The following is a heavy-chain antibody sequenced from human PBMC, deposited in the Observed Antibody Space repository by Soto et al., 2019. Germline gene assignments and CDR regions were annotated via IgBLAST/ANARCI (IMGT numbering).Heavy chain of an antibody. CDR1: GGSISSSNW. Sequence: QVQLQESGPGLVKPSGTLSLTCAVSGGSISSSNWWSWVRQPPGKGLEWIGEIYHSGSTNYNPSLKSRVTXSXDXTNNQFSLTLSSVTAADTAVYYCARVSGSYYYGMDVWGQGTTVTVSS. J-gene: IGHJ6*02. CDR3: ARVSGSYYYGMDV. CDR2: IYHSGST. D-gene: IGHD3-10*01. V-gene: IGHV4-4*02.